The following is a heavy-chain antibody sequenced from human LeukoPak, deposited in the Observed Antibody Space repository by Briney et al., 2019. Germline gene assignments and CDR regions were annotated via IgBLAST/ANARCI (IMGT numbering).Heavy chain of an antibody. CDR3: ARSRGAGPGAHFDY. J-gene: IGHJ4*02. D-gene: IGHD6-19*01. V-gene: IGHV3-11*03. CDR1: GFTFSDEY. Sequence: PGGSLRLSCAASGFTFSDEYMSWIRQAPGKGLDWVSYVSNSGSYTNYADSVKGRFTVSRDNAKSSLYLQMNSVRAEDTAVYYCARSRGAGPGAHFDYWGQGTLVTVSS. CDR2: VSNSGSYT.